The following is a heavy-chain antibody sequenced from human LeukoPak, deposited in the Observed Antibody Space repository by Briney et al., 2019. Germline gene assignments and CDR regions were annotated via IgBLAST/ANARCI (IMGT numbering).Heavy chain of an antibody. J-gene: IGHJ6*03. CDR3: ARGAYNYYYYYMDV. D-gene: IGHD1-14*01. CDR1: GFTFSSYD. V-gene: IGHV3-48*04. CDR2: ISSSGSTI. Sequence: PGGSLRLSCAASGFTFSSYDIHWVRQAPGKGLEWVSYISSSGSTIYYADSVKGRFTISRDNAKNSLYLQMNSLRAEDTAVYYCARGAYNYYYYYMDVWGKGTTVTVSS.